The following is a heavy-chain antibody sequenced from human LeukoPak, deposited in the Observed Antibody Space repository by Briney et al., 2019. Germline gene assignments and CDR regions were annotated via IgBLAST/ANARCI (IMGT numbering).Heavy chain of an antibody. J-gene: IGHJ4*02. D-gene: IGHD5-12*01. Sequence: PGGSLRLSCAASGFTFSSYAMHWVRQAPGKGLEWVAVISYDGSNKYYADSVKGRFTISRDNSKNTLYLQMNSLRAEDTAVYYCARDPSGYDPRYYFDYWGQGTLVTVSS. CDR1: GFTFSSYA. CDR3: ARDPSGYDPRYYFDY. V-gene: IGHV3-30-3*01. CDR2: ISYDGSNK.